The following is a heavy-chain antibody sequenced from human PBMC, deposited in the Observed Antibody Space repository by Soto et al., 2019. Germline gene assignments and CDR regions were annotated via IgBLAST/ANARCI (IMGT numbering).Heavy chain of an antibody. V-gene: IGHV3-23*01. Sequence: GGSLRLSCAASGFIFRDYAMGWVRQAPGKGLQWLASISGSGGSTNYVDSVEGRFIISRDNSKNTLYLQVNSLSSEDTAVYYCARGWQFYDDVNGYSYWGQGTLVTVSS. J-gene: IGHJ4*02. D-gene: IGHD3-9*01. CDR1: GFIFRDYA. CDR2: ISGSGGST. CDR3: ARGWQFYDDVNGYSY.